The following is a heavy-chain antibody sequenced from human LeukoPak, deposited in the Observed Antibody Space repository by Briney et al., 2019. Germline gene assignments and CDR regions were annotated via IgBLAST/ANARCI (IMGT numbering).Heavy chain of an antibody. D-gene: IGHD2-2*01. CDR3: ARRGCSSTSCYGGTSLPFDY. V-gene: IGHV4-39*01. CDR2: IYYSGST. Sequence: SETLSLTCTVSGGSISSSNYYWGWIRQPPGKGLEWIGSIYYSGSTYYNPSLKSRVTISVDTSKNQFSLKLTSVTAADTAVYYCARRGCSSTSCYGGTSLPFDYWGQGTLLTVSS. CDR1: GGSISSSNYY. J-gene: IGHJ4*02.